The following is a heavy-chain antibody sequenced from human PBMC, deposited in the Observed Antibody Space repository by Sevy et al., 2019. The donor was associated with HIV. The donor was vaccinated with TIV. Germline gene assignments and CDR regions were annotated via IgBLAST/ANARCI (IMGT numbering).Heavy chain of an antibody. CDR2: TNSDGSST. D-gene: IGHD1-26*01. CDR1: GFTFSSYW. CDR3: ARGYGGTYYYFDY. J-gene: IGHJ4*02. V-gene: IGHV3-74*01. Sequence: GGSLRLSCAASGFTFSSYWMHWVRQAPGKGLVWVSRTNSDGSSTNYGDSVKGRFASSRDNAKNTLYLQMNSVGADDTAGCYCARGYGGTYYYFDYWGQGTLVTVSS.